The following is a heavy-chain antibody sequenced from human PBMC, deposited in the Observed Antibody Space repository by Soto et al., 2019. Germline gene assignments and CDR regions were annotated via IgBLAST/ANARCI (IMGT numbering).Heavy chain of an antibody. CDR2: ISGSGGST. J-gene: IGHJ4*02. CDR3: AKAPAVTVTTYVDY. Sequence: EVQLLESGGGLVQPGGSLRLSFAASGFTFSSYAMSWVRQAPGKGLEWVSAISGSGGSTYYADSVKGRFTISRDNSKNTLYLQMNSLRAEDTAVYYCAKAPAVTVTTYVDYWGQGTLVTVSS. CDR1: GFTFSSYA. V-gene: IGHV3-23*01. D-gene: IGHD4-17*01.